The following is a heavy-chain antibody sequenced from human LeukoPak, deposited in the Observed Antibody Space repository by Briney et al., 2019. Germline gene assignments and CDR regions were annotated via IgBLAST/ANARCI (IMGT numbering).Heavy chain of an antibody. CDR1: GFRFSNYG. D-gene: IGHD1-26*01. V-gene: IGHV3-23*01. CDR2: ISGSGART. Sequence: PGGSLRLSCAASGFRFSNYGMTWVRQAPGKGLERVSGISGSGARTDYADSVKGRFTMSRDNAKNTLYLELSSLRVEDTAIYYCAKGSREWELLDAFDIWGQGTMVTVSS. CDR3: AKGSREWELLDAFDI. J-gene: IGHJ3*02.